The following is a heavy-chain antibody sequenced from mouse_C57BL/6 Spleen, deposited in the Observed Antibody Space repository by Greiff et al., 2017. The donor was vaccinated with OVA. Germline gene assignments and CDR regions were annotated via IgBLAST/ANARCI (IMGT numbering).Heavy chain of an antibody. CDR3: ASSMMVTPLAMDY. J-gene: IGHJ4*01. V-gene: IGHV1-82*01. Sequence: SGPELVKPGASVKISCKASGYAFSSSWMNWVKQRPGKGLEWIGRIYPGDGDTNYNGKFKGKATLTADKSSSTAYMQLSSLTSEDSAVYFCASSMMVTPLAMDYWGQGTSVTVSS. D-gene: IGHD2-3*01. CDR1: GYAFSSSW. CDR2: IYPGDGDT.